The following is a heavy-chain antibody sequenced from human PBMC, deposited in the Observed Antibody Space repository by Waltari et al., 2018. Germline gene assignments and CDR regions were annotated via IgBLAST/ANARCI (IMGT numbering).Heavy chain of an antibody. J-gene: IGHJ6*02. V-gene: IGHV3-30*04. Sequence: QVQLVESGGGVVQPGRSLRLSCTASEFTFSSYAMHWVRQAPGKGREWVAVISYNERNIYYVDSVKGRFSISRDNSKKMLYLQMNSLITEDTAVYYCARDYCDRTNCHGMDVWGQGTTVIVSS. CDR2: ISYNERNI. D-gene: IGHD3-22*01. CDR3: ARDYCDRTNCHGMDV. CDR1: EFTFSSYA.